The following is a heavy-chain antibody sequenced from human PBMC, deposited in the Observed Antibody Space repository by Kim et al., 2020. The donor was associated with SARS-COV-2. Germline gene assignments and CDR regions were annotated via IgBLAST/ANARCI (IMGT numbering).Heavy chain of an antibody. J-gene: IGHJ5*02. CDR3: ARGTFLSGYYYVSYFDP. V-gene: IGHV7-4-1*02. CDR2: IDTNTGTP. D-gene: IGHD3-22*01. CDR1: GYTFTSQA. Sequence: ASVKVSCKASGYTFTSQAMNWVRQAPGQGLEWMGWIDTNTGTPAYAQGFSGRFVFSLDTSVTTAYLQINSLKPEDTAVYFCARGTFLSGYYYVSYFDPWG.